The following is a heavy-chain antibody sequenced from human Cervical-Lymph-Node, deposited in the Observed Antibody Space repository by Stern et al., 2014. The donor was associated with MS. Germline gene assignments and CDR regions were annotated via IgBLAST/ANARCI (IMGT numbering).Heavy chain of an antibody. V-gene: IGHV1-2*04. D-gene: IGHD2-15*01. CDR3: ATRRGCSGGSCSSRSLDY. CDR1: GYTFTAYN. J-gene: IGHJ4*02. CDR2: INPTRGAT. Sequence: VQLVESGAVVKKPGASVKVSCKASGYTFTAYNMHWLRQAPGQALEWVGRINPTRGATHYAQEFLDCVTMTRDETISTVYMELSRLRSNDTAMYYCATRRGCSGGSCSSRSLDYWGQGTLVTVSS.